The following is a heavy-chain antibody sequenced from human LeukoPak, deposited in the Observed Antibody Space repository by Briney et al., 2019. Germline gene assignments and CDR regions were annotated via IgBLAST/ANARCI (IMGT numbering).Heavy chain of an antibody. J-gene: IGHJ5*02. Sequence: SETLSLTCAVYGGSFSGYYWSWIRQPPGKGLEWIGEINHSGSTNYNPSLKSRVTMSVDTSKNQFSLKLSSVTAADTAVYYCARDGGYDSSFDPWGQGTLVTVSS. CDR3: ARDGGYDSSFDP. V-gene: IGHV4-34*01. CDR2: INHSGST. CDR1: GGSFSGYY. D-gene: IGHD3-22*01.